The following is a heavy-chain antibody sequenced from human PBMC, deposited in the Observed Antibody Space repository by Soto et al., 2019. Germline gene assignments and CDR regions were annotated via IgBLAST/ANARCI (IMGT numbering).Heavy chain of an antibody. Sequence: GSLRLSCTGSGFFFFGAYMSWVRQAPGKGLEWVSVISAVGITYYSDSVKGRFTISRDNSENTLSLQMNSLRAEDTAMYYCARHQSCSGGSCYSHYYYGMDVWGQGTTVTVSS. V-gene: IGHV3-66*04. CDR2: ISAVGIT. J-gene: IGHJ6*02. CDR3: ARHQSCSGGSCYSHYYYGMDV. CDR1: GFFFFGAY. D-gene: IGHD2-15*01.